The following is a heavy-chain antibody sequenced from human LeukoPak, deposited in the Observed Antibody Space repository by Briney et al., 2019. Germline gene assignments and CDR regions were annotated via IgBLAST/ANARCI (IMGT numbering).Heavy chain of an antibody. D-gene: IGHD3-10*01. Sequence: AASVKLSFTSSGYSFTINDINWVRQATGQGPEWIGWKNPSSGNTGYAQRFQGRVTMTRDTSTSTAYLELSSLRSEDAAVYYCAAHTYYVASGSFDHWGQGTLVTVSS. CDR1: GYSFTIND. CDR3: AAHTYYVASGSFDH. CDR2: KNPSSGNT. J-gene: IGHJ4*02. V-gene: IGHV1-8*01.